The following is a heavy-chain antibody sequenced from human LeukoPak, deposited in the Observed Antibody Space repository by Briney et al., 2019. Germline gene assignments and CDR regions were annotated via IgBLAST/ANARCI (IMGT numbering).Heavy chain of an antibody. CDR2: VYHSGTT. D-gene: IGHD5-18*01. V-gene: IGHV4-38-2*02. CDR3: AGEYGYGRLDY. Sequence: PSETLSLTCTVSGYSITSGYYWAWIRQPPGKGLEWFGSVYHSGTTYYSPSLKSRAIISVDTSKNQFSLKLTSVTAADTAVYSCAGEYGYGRLDYWGQGALVTVSS. J-gene: IGHJ4*02. CDR1: GYSITSGYY.